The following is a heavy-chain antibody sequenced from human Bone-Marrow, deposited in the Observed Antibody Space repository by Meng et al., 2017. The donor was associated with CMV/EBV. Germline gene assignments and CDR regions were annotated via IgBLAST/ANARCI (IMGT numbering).Heavy chain of an antibody. CDR2: IHTSGST. Sequence: SETLSLTCTVSGPSLRSGYYWAWIRQSPGKGLEWIGSIHTSGSTYYTPSLQSRATISVDTSKNQFSLKLTSVTAADTAVYYWAKSGSFSLWRTAMFSKGGWFDPWGQGTLVTVSS. D-gene: IGHD5-18*01. J-gene: IGHJ5*02. CDR1: GPSLRSGYY. CDR3: AKSGSFSLWRTAMFSKGGWFDP. V-gene: IGHV4-38-2*02.